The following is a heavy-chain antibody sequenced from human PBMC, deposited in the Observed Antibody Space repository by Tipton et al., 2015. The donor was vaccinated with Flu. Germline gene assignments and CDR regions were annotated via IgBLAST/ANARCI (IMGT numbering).Heavy chain of an antibody. CDR3: ARGTDCSSTTCYQGRDAFDI. V-gene: IGHV3-21*01. J-gene: IGHJ3*02. CDR2: ISRSSTYI. D-gene: IGHD2-2*01. CDR1: EFNFNSYA. Sequence: SLRLSCAASEFNFNSYAMSWVRQAPGKGLEWVSSISRSSTYIYYADSVKGRFTIARDNAKNSLYLQMNSLRAEDTAVYYCARGTDCSSTTCYQGRDAFDIWGQGTMVTVSS.